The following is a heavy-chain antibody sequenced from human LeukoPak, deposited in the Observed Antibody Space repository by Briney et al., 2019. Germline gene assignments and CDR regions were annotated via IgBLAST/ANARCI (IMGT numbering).Heavy chain of an antibody. J-gene: IGHJ4*02. V-gene: IGHV3-30*03. CDR2: ISYDGSNK. CDR3: AYPGGYYGAPFDY. Sequence: PGGSLRLSCAASGFTFSSYGMHWVRQAPGKGLEWVAVISYDGSNKYYADSVKGRFTISRDNSKNTLYLQMNSLRAEDTAVYYCAYPGGYYGAPFDYWGQGTLVTVSS. CDR1: GFTFSSYG. D-gene: IGHD4-17*01.